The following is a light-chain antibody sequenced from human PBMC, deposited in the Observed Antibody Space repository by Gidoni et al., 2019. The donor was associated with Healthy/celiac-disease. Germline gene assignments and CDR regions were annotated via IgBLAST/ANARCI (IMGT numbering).Light chain of an antibody. CDR1: QSVSSSY. V-gene: IGKV3-20*01. Sequence: EIVLTQSPGTLSLSPGERANLSCRASQSVSSSYLAWYQQKPGQAPRLLIYGASSRATGIPDRFSGMGSGTDFTLTISRLEPEDFAVYYCQQYGSSHWTFGQGTKVEIK. J-gene: IGKJ1*01. CDR3: QQYGSSHWT. CDR2: GAS.